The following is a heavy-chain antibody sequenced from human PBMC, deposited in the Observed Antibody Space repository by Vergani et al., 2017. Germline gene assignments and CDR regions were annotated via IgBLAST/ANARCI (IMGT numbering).Heavy chain of an antibody. J-gene: IGHJ4*02. CDR3: AKDRSGSYYGDFNY. V-gene: IGHV3-9*01. D-gene: IGHD1-26*01. CDR1: GFPFDDYA. Sequence: EVQLVESGGGLVQPGRSLRLSCAASGFPFDDYAMHWVPQAPGKGLEWVSGISWNSGSISYADSVKGRFTISRDNAKNSLYLQMNSLRAVDTALYYCAKDRSGSYYGDFNYGAQGILVTVSS. CDR2: ISWNSGSI.